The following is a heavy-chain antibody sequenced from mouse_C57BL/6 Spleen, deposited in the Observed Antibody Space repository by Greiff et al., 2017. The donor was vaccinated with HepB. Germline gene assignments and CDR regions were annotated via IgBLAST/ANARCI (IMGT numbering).Heavy chain of an antibody. V-gene: IGHV1-82*01. Sequence: VKLMESGPELVKPGASVKISCKASGYAFSSSWMNWVKQRPGKGLEWIGRIYPGDGDTYYNGMFKGKATLTADKSSSTAYMQLSSLTSEDSAVYFCARGDYYGSSSGYWGQGTLVTVSA. CDR3: ARGDYYGSSSGY. D-gene: IGHD1-1*01. CDR1: GYAFSSSW. J-gene: IGHJ3*01. CDR2: IYPGDGDT.